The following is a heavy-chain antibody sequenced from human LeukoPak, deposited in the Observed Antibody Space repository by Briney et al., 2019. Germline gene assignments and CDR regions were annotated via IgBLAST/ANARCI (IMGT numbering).Heavy chain of an antibody. CDR1: GYTFTSYG. CDR2: ISAYNGNT. CDR3: ARANSSSWYETNYYYYMDV. Sequence: GASVTVSCKASGYTFTSYGISWVRQAPGQGLEWMGWISAYNGNTNYAQKLQGRVTMTTDTSTSTAYMELRSLRSDDTAVYYCARANSSSWYETNYYYYMDVWGKGTTVTVSS. J-gene: IGHJ6*03. V-gene: IGHV1-18*01. D-gene: IGHD6-13*01.